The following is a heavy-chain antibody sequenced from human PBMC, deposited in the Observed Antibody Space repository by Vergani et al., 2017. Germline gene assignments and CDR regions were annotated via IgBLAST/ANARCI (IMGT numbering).Heavy chain of an antibody. CDR3: ARGARYYFDY. D-gene: IGHD3-10*01. CDR2: IYHSGST. J-gene: IGHJ4*02. CDR1: GGSISSGGYS. V-gene: IGHV4-30-2*01. Sequence: QLQLQESGSGLVKPSQTLSLTCAVSGGSISSGGYSWSWIRQPPGKGLEWIGYIYHSGSTYYNPSLNSRVTISRDNSKNTLYLQMNSLRAEDTAVYYCARGARYYFDYWGQGTLVTVSS.